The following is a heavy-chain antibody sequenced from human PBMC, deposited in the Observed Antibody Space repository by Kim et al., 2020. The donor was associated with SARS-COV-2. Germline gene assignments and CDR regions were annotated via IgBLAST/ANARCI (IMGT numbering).Heavy chain of an antibody. CDR3: ARGGDYSNDRWFDP. D-gene: IGHD4-4*01. CDR2: IYYSGST. Sequence: SETLSLTCTVSGGSISSGGYYWSWIRQHPGKGLEWIGYIYYSGSTYYNPSLKSRVTISVDTSKNQFSLKLSSVTAADTAVYYCARGGDYSNDRWFDPWGQGTLVTVSS. V-gene: IGHV4-31*03. CDR1: GGSISSGGYY. J-gene: IGHJ5*02.